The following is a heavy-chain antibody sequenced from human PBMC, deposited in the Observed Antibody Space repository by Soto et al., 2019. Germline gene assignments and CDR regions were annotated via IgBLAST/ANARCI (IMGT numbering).Heavy chain of an antibody. CDR2: IIPIFGTA. D-gene: IGHD3-22*01. V-gene: IGHV1-69*13. CDR1: GGTFSSYA. CDR3: AREYYYDSSGYPKGYGMDV. J-gene: IGHJ6*02. Sequence: SVKVSCKVSGGTFSSYAISWVRQAPGQGLEWMGGIIPIFGTANYAQKFQGRVTITADESTSTAYMELSSLRSEDTAVYYCAREYYYDSSGYPKGYGMDVWGQGTTVTVSS.